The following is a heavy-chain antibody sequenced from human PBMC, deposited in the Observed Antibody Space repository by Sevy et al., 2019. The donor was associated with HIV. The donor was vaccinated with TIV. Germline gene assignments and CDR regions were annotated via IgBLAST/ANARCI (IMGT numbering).Heavy chain of an antibody. D-gene: IGHD3-3*01. V-gene: IGHV1-8*01. CDR3: ASGGNGDFWSYEYYYYGMDV. CDR1: GYSFDSYD. Sequence: ASVKVSCEASGYSFDSYDINWVRQATGQGLEWMGWMSPKTGATGFAQKFKGRVTMTRNTSISTAYMELSSLTNEDTAVYYCASGGNGDFWSYEYYYYGMDVWAQGTTVTVSS. J-gene: IGHJ6*02. CDR2: MSPKTGAT.